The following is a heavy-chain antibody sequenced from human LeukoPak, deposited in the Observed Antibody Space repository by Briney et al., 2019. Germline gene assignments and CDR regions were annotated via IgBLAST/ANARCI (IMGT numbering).Heavy chain of an antibody. D-gene: IGHD6-13*01. CDR3: ARQGEQQLAYYYYYMDV. CDR2: INHSGST. V-gene: IGHV4-34*01. Sequence: PGGSLRLSCAASGFTFSTFAMIWVRQPPGKGLEWHGEINHSGSTNYNPSLNIRFTISVDTSKNQFSLKLSSVTAADTAVYYCARQGEQQLAYYYYYMDVWGKGTTVTISS. CDR1: GFTFSTFA. J-gene: IGHJ6*03.